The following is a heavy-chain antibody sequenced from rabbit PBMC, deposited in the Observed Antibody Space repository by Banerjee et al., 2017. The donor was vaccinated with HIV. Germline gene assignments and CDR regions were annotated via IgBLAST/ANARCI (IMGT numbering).Heavy chain of an antibody. CDR1: GFDFTSPYW. CDR2: IYPDYDST. Sequence: QSLEESGGDLVKPGASLTLTCTASGFDFTSPYWICWVRQAPGKGLEWIAYIYPDYDSTDYASWVNGRFTISFDNAQNTVFLQMTSLTAADTATYFCAIYAGDGYDHFNLWGPGTLVTVS. CDR3: AIYAGDGYDHFNL. J-gene: IGHJ4*01. V-gene: IGHV1S40*01. D-gene: IGHD4-2*01.